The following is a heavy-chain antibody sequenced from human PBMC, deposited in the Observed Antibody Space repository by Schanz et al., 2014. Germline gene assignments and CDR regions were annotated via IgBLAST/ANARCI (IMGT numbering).Heavy chain of an antibody. J-gene: IGHJ6*02. D-gene: IGHD3-9*01. CDR3: AKVDRTRYYAMDV. V-gene: IGHV1-69*08. CDR2: IIPILDKT. CDR1: GGTFSSST. Sequence: QVQLVQSGAEVKKPGSSVKVSCKASGGTFSSSTLTWVRQAPGQGLEWMGRIIPILDKTNYAQKFQGRVTMTADKSTSTVYMEVSGLRSEDTAVYYCAKVDRTRYYAMDVWGQGTWVTVSS.